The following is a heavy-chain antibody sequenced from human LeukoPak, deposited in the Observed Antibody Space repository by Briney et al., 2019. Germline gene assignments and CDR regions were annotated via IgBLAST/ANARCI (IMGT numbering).Heavy chain of an antibody. J-gene: IGHJ4*02. Sequence: SETLSLTCTVSGDSISSYYWSWTRQPPGKGLEWIGYIYDSGKTDYNASLISRVTISVDTSKNQFSLKLTSVTPADTAVYYCARGGGTLDYWGQGTLVTVSS. CDR2: IYDSGKT. V-gene: IGHV4-59*01. CDR3: ARGGGTLDY. D-gene: IGHD3-16*01. CDR1: GDSISSYY.